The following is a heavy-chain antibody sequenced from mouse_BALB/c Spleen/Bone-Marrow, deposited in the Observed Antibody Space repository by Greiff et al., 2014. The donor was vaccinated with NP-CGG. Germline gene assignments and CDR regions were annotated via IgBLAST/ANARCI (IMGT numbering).Heavy chain of an antibody. Sequence: QVQLKESGPGLVAPSQSLSITCTVSGFSLTSYGVHWVRQPPGKGLEWLGVIWAGGSTNYNSALMSRLSISKDNSKSQVFLKMNRLQTDDTAMYYCARVGYRYDGYAMDYWGQGTSVTVSS. CDR1: GFSLTSYG. V-gene: IGHV2-9*02. CDR3: ARVGYRYDGYAMDY. J-gene: IGHJ4*01. CDR2: IWAGGST. D-gene: IGHD2-14*01.